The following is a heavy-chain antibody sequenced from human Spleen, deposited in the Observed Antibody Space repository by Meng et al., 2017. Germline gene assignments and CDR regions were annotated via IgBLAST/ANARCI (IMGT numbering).Heavy chain of an antibody. CDR3: ARGDTAMLDY. CDR1: GFTFSSYS. D-gene: IGHD5-18*01. CDR2: ISSNSYYI. J-gene: IGHJ4*02. V-gene: IGHV3-21*01. Sequence: GGSLRLSCAASGFTFSSYSMNWVRQAPGKGLEWVSYISSNSYYIYYADSVKGRFTVFRDNAKNSVHLQMNSLRVEDTAVYYCARGDTAMLDYWGQGTPVTVSS.